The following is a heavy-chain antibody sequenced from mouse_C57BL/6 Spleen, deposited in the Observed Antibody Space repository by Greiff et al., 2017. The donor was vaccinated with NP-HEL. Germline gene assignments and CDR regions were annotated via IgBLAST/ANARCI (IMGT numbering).Heavy chain of an antibody. V-gene: IGHV3-6*01. CDR1: GYSITSGYY. CDR3: ARDQQLRAMDY. D-gene: IGHD3-2*02. CDR2: ISYDGSN. J-gene: IGHJ4*01. Sequence: EVQLQESGPGLVKPSQSLSLTCSVTGYSITSGYYWNWIRQFPGNKLEWMGYISYDGSNNYNPSLKNRISITRDTSKNQFFLKLNSVTTEDTATYYCARDQQLRAMDYWGQGTSVTVSS.